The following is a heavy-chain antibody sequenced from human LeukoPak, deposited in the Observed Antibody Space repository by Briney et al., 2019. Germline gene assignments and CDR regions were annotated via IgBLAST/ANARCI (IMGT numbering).Heavy chain of an antibody. CDR2: INPNSGDT. CDR1: GYTFTSYY. J-gene: IGHJ6*02. V-gene: IGHV1-2*02. CDR3: ARLSHHHENFEEDV. D-gene: IGHD3-9*01. Sequence: ASVKLSCKASGYTFTSYYMRWVRQAPGQGLEWMGWINPNSGDTYYAHTVQGRVTMTRDTSITSPYLEPTRLTADDTAVYYCARLSHHHENFEEDVWGQGTTVTVSS.